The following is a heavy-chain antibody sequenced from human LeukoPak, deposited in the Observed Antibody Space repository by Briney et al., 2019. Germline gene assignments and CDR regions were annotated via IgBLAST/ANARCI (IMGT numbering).Heavy chain of an antibody. J-gene: IGHJ4*02. Sequence: GESLKISCKGSGYSFTNYWIGWVRQMPGKGLEWMGIIYPGDSDIRYNPSFQGQVTISVDKSISTAYLQWSTLKASDTAMYYCATQHSGYDLGFTTVTSGPFDYWGQGTLVAVSS. CDR3: ATQHSGYDLGFTTVTSGPFDY. CDR2: IYPGDSDI. CDR1: GYSFTNYW. V-gene: IGHV5-51*01. D-gene: IGHD5-12*01.